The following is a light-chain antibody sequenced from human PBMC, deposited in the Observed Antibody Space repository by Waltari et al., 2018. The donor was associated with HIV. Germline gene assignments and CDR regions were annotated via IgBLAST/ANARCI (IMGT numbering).Light chain of an antibody. V-gene: IGKV4-1*01. CDR3: QQHDITPYT. J-gene: IGKJ2*01. Sequence: DIVMTQSPDSMAVSLGERATINCKSSQSLSNSNHKNSLACYQQSPGQPPQLLIYWASTRNSGVPDRFSGSVSGTDFTLTISSLQAEDVAVYYCQQHDITPYTFGQGTKVGIK. CDR1: QSLSNSNHKNS. CDR2: WAS.